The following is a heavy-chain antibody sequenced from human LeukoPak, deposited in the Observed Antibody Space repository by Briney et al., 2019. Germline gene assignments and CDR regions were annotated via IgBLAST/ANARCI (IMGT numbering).Heavy chain of an antibody. V-gene: IGHV1-8*01. Sequence: ASVKVSCRASGYTFTSYDINRVRQATGQGLEWMGWMNPNSGNTGYAQKFQGRVTMTRNTSISTAYMELSSLRSEDTAVYYCARSSTVVTPDFDYWGQGTLVTVSS. CDR1: GYTFTSYD. D-gene: IGHD4-17*01. J-gene: IGHJ4*02. CDR2: MNPNSGNT. CDR3: ARSSTVVTPDFDY.